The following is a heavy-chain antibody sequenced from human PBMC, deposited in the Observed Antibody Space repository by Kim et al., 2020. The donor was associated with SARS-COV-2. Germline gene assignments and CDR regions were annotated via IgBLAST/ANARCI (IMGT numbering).Heavy chain of an antibody. CDR1: GFTFSSYG. V-gene: IGHV3-33*08. J-gene: IGHJ6*02. D-gene: IGHD2-2*01. CDR2: IWYDGSDK. Sequence: GGSLRLSCAASGFTFSSYGMHWVRQAPGKGLEWVAGIWYDGSDKYYADSVKGRFTISRDNSKNTLYLQMNSLRAEDTAVYYCARGDCYTTTCYTYYYYGMDVWGQGTTVTVSS. CDR3: ARGDCYTTTCYTYYYYGMDV.